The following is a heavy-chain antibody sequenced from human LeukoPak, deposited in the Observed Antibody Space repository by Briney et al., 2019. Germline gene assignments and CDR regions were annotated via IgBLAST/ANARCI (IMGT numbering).Heavy chain of an antibody. J-gene: IGHJ1*01. CDR1: GYTFSSHD. D-gene: IGHD6-19*01. CDR2: MNPNSGNT. Sequence: ASVKVSCKASGYTFSSHDINWVRQATGQGLEWMGWMNPNSGNTGYPQKFQGRLNMTRNTSISTAYMELSSLRSEDTAVYYCARRVGSGWPVQHWGQGTLVTVSS. CDR3: ARRVGSGWPVQH. V-gene: IGHV1-8*01.